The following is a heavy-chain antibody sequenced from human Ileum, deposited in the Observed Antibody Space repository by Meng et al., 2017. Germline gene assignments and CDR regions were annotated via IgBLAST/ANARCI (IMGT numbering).Heavy chain of an antibody. CDR2: IYHTGGT. V-gene: IGHV4-4*02. J-gene: IGHJ4*02. CDR1: GGSISISNW. CDR3: ARVRCASVSCYGDNYFDY. Sequence: QVQLQESGPGLVKPSGTLPLTCAVSGGSISISNWWTWVRQPPGKGLEWIGEIYHTGGTNYNPSLKRRVTISVDKSKNQFSLEVTSVTAADTAVYYCARVRCASVSCYGDNYFDYWGQGSLVTVSS. D-gene: IGHD2-15*01.